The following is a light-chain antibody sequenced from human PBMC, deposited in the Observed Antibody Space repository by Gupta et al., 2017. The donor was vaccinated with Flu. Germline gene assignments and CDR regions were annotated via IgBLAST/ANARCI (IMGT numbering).Light chain of an antibody. CDR2: KDS. J-gene: IGLJ3*02. Sequence: SYELTQPPSVSVSPGQTARITCSGDALPKQYAYWYQQKPGQAPVVVIYKDSGRPSGIPERFSGSSSGTTVTLTISGVQAEDEADYYCQSADSSGTLWVFGGGTKLTVL. V-gene: IGLV3-25*02. CDR1: ALPKQY. CDR3: QSADSSGTLWV.